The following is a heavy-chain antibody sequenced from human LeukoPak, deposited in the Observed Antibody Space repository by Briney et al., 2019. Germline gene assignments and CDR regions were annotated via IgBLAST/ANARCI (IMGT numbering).Heavy chain of an antibody. CDR1: GFTFGDYY. CDR2: ISGGGDST. J-gene: IGHJ6*02. V-gene: IGHV3-11*01. Sequence: GVLLRFSCVAAGFTFGDYYMSWIRQDVGVCLQGCSYISGGGDSTYYADAVEGRFTSSRDNAENSLYLQMDSLRAEDTAVYYCARAGLYDFWSASIQTYDYYYYGMDVWGQGTTVTVSS. CDR3: ARAGLYDFWSASIQTYDYYYYGMDV. D-gene: IGHD3-3*01.